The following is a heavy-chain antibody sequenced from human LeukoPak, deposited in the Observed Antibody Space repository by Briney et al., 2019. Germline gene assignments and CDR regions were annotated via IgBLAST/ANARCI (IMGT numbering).Heavy chain of an antibody. CDR2: INSDGSSA. J-gene: IGHJ6*02. Sequence: GGPLRLSCVASGFTFNSYWMHWARQVPGKGLVWVSGINSDGSSASYADSLKGRFTISRDNAKNTLYLQMNSLRAEDTAVYYCARARQGYYYYYGMDVWGQGTTVTVSS. CDR1: GFTFNSYW. V-gene: IGHV3-74*01. CDR3: ARARQGYYYYYGMDV.